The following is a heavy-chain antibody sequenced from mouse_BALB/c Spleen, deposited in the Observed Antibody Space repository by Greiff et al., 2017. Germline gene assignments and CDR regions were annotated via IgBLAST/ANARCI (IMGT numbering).Heavy chain of an antibody. Sequence: QVQLKESGPGLVAPSQSLSITCTVSGFSLTSYGVHWVRQPPGKGLEWLGVIWAGGSTNYNSALMSRLSISKDNSKSQVFLKMNSLQTDDTAMYYCATYDYDKAMDYWGQGTSVTVSS. CDR3: ATYDYDKAMDY. D-gene: IGHD2-4*01. CDR1: GFSLTSYG. CDR2: IWAGGST. V-gene: IGHV2-9*02. J-gene: IGHJ4*01.